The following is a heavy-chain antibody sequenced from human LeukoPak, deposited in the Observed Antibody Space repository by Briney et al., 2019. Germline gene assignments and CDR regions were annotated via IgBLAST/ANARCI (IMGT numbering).Heavy chain of an antibody. CDR1: GFTFGSYW. J-gene: IGHJ4*02. D-gene: IGHD6-19*01. V-gene: IGHV3-74*01. Sequence: GGSLRLSCAASGFTFGSYWMHWVRHAPGKGLVWVSRINSDGSSTSYADSVKGRFTISRDNAKNTLYLQMNSLRAEDTAVYYCARDRYGAVAGHGGFDYWGQGTLVTVSS. CDR3: ARDRYGAVAGHGGFDY. CDR2: INSDGSST.